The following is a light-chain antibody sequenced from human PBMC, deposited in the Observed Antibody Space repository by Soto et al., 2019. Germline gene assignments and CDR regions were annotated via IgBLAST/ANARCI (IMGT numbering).Light chain of an antibody. J-gene: IGKJ1*01. CDR3: QQYGSSTWT. V-gene: IGKV3-20*01. Sequence: ELVLTQSPGTLSLSPGERATLSCRASQSVSSSYLAWYQQKPGQAPRLLIYGASSRATGIPDRFSGSGSGTDFTLTISRLEPEEFAVYYCQQYGSSTWTVGQGTKVDIK. CDR2: GAS. CDR1: QSVSSSY.